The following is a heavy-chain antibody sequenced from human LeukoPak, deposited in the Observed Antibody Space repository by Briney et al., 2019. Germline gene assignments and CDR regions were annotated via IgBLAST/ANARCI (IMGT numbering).Heavy chain of an antibody. Sequence: PSETLSLTCTVSGGSISSYYWSWIRKPAGKGLEWIGRIYSSGSTNYNPSLKSRVTMSVDTSKNQFSLKLSSVTAADTAVYYCARIDSSGYTYRSYWFFDLWGRGTLVTVCS. D-gene: IGHD3-22*01. CDR2: IYSSGST. J-gene: IGHJ2*01. V-gene: IGHV4-4*07. CDR1: GGSISSYY. CDR3: ARIDSSGYTYRSYWFFDL.